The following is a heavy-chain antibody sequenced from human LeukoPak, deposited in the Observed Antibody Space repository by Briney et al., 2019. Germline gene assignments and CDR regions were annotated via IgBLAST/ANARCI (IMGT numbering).Heavy chain of an antibody. D-gene: IGHD3-22*01. Sequence: GGSLRLSCAASGFTFSSYSMNWVRQAPGKGLEWVSSISSSSSYIYYADSVKGRFTISRDNAKNSLYLQMNGLRAEDTAVYYCARDRAPYDSSGYPYYFDYWGQGTLVTVSS. CDR1: GFTFSSYS. CDR3: ARDRAPYDSSGYPYYFDY. CDR2: ISSSSSYI. V-gene: IGHV3-21*01. J-gene: IGHJ4*02.